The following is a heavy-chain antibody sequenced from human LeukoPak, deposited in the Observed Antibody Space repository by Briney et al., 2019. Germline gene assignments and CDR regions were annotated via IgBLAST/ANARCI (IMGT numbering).Heavy chain of an antibody. CDR2: TYYRSKWYN. CDR3: ARERPELRPHNYYYYMDV. Sequence: SQTLSLTCAISGDSVSSNSAAWNWIRQSPSRGLEWLGRTYYRSKWYNDYAVSVKSRITINPDTSKNQFSLQLNSVTPEDTAVYYCARERPELRPHNYYYYMDVWGKGTTVTVSS. D-gene: IGHD1-7*01. V-gene: IGHV6-1*01. J-gene: IGHJ6*03. CDR1: GDSVSSNSAA.